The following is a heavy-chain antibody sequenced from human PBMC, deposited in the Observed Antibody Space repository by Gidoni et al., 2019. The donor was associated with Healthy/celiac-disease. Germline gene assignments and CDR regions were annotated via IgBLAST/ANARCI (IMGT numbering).Heavy chain of an antibody. Sequence: EVQLVESGGGLVQPGGSLKLSCAASGFPFSGSAMHWVRQASGKVLEWVGRIRSKANSYATAYAASVKGRFTISRDDSKNTAYLQMNSLKTEDTAVYYCTGHVLRFLEWFNYWGQGTLVTVSS. D-gene: IGHD3-3*01. CDR3: TGHVLRFLEWFNY. V-gene: IGHV3-73*01. CDR1: GFPFSGSA. J-gene: IGHJ4*02. CDR2: IRSKANSYAT.